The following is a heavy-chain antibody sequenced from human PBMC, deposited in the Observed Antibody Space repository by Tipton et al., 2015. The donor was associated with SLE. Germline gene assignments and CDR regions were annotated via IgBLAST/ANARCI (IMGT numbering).Heavy chain of an antibody. Sequence: TLSLTCTVSGGSISSGSYPWSWIRKPAGKGLEWIGYIYASGSTHYNPSLKSRVTMSVDTSKNHFSLNLTSVTAADTAVYYCARWIPTAQYTGFDYWGQGTLVIVSS. V-gene: IGHV4-61*09. CDR1: GGSISSGSYP. D-gene: IGHD1-26*01. J-gene: IGHJ4*02. CDR3: ARWIPTAQYTGFDY. CDR2: IYASGST.